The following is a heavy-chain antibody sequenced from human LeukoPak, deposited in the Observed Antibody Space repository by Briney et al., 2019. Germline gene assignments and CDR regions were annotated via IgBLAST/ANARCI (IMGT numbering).Heavy chain of an antibody. CDR2: ISYDGSNK. CDR3: AGEHIVVVPAAKRGWFDP. J-gene: IGHJ5*02. Sequence: PGGSLRLSCAASGFXFSSYATHWVRQAPGKGQEWVAVISYDGSNKYYADAVKGRFTISRDNSKNTLYLQMNSLRAEDTAVYYCAGEHIVVVPAAKRGWFDPWGQGTLVTVSS. CDR1: GFXFSSYA. D-gene: IGHD2-2*01. V-gene: IGHV3-30-3*01.